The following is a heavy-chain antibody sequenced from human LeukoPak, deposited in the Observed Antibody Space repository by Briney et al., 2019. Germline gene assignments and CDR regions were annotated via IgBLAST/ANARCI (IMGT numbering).Heavy chain of an antibody. CDR1: GGSISSGGYY. D-gene: IGHD6-6*01. Sequence: PSQTLFLTCTVSGGSISSGGYYWSWIRQHPGKGLEWIGYIYYSGSTYYNPSLKSRVTISVDTSKNQFSLKLSSVTAADTAVYYCARSHADLAARYFDYWGQGTLVTVSS. V-gene: IGHV4-31*03. CDR2: IYYSGST. J-gene: IGHJ4*02. CDR3: ARSHADLAARYFDY.